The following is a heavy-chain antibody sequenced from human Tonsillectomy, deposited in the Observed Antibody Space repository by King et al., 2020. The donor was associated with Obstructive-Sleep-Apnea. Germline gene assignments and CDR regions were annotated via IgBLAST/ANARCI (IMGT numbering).Heavy chain of an antibody. CDR3: AREAETSLVIDY. Sequence: VQLVESGGGVVQPGRSLRLSCAASGFTVSGDAMQWVRQAPGKGLEGVAVISNDGSNKYYADSVKGRVTIYRDTSKNTLYLQMNSLRAEDTAVYYCAREAETSLVIDYWGQGTLVTVSS. CDR2: ISNDGSNK. CDR1: GFTVSGDA. J-gene: IGHJ4*02. V-gene: IGHV3-30*04. D-gene: IGHD5-18*01.